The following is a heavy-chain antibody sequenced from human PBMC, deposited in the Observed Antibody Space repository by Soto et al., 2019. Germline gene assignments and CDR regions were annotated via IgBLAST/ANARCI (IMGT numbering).Heavy chain of an antibody. Sequence: LRLSCVASGFTFSNYAMHWVRQTPGKGLEWVAVISHDVTNQYYADSVKGRFTISRDNSKNTLYLQMNSLRAEDTAVYYCARGDNFYDSSGYYYWGQGTLVTVSS. CDR1: GFTFSNYA. J-gene: IGHJ4*02. CDR2: ISHDVTNQ. V-gene: IGHV3-30-3*01. CDR3: ARGDNFYDSSGYYY. D-gene: IGHD3-22*01.